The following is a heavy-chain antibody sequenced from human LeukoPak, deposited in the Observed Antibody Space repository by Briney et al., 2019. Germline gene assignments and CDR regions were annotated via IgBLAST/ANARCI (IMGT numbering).Heavy chain of an antibody. CDR3: ARGDIAAAGPIDY. D-gene: IGHD6-13*01. Sequence: PSETLSLTCTVSGGSISSYYWSWIRQPPGKGLEWIGYIYYSGSTNYNPSLKSRVTISVDTSKIQFSLKLSSVTAADTAVYYCARGDIAAAGPIDYWGQGTLVTVSS. CDR2: IYYSGST. V-gene: IGHV4-59*01. J-gene: IGHJ4*02. CDR1: GGSISSYY.